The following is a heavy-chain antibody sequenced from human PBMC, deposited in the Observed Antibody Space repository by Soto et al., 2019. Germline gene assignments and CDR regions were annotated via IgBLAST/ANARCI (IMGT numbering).Heavy chain of an antibody. D-gene: IGHD2-15*01. V-gene: IGHV4-39*01. CDR2: IYYSGST. J-gene: IGHJ5*02. CDR1: GGSISSSSYY. Sequence: SETLSLTCTVSGGSISSSSYYWGWIRQPPGKGLEWIGSIYYSGSTYYNPSLKSRVTISVDTSKNQFSLKLSSVTAADTAVYYCARFRGVGFVVVVAANNWFDPWGQGTLVTVSS. CDR3: ARFRGVGFVVVVAANNWFDP.